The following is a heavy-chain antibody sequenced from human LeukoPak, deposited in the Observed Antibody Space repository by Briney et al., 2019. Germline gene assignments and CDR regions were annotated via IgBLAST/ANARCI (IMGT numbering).Heavy chain of an antibody. J-gene: IGHJ4*02. V-gene: IGHV3-74*01. CDR3: ARGDVFFDN. CDR1: AFTFSTYW. D-gene: IGHD3-16*01. Sequence: GGSLRLSCAASAFTFSTYWMHWVRQAPGKGLVWVSRINSDGSSTSYADSVKGRFTISRDNAKNTLYLQMNSLRAEDTAVYYSARGDVFFDNWGQGTLVTVSS. CDR2: INSDGSST.